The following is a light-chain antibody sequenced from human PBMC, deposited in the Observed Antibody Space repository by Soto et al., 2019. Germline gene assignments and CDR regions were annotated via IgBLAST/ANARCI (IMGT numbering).Light chain of an antibody. CDR1: QSIDSS. CDR2: AVS. Sequence: DIQMTQSPSSLSASVGDRVTINCRASQSIDSSLNRYQQKPGKAPHLLIYAVSSLQRGVPSWFSGGGSGTDVTITISNLQPEDFAAYYCHQSYSTPPYTFGQGTKLEIK. J-gene: IGKJ2*01. CDR3: HQSYSTPPYT. V-gene: IGKV1-39*01.